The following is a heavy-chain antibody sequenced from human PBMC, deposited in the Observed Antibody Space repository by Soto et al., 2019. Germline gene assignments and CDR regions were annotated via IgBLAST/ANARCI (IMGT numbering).Heavy chain of an antibody. Sequence: QVQLQQWGAGLLKPSETLSLTCAVYGGSFSGYYWSWIRQPPGKGLEWIGEINHSGSTNYNPSLKSRVTISVDTSKNQFSLKLSSVTAADTAVYYCARVVGYGDYMIDYWGQGTLVTVSS. CDR1: GGSFSGYY. CDR3: ARVVGYGDYMIDY. CDR2: INHSGST. V-gene: IGHV4-34*01. J-gene: IGHJ4*02. D-gene: IGHD4-17*01.